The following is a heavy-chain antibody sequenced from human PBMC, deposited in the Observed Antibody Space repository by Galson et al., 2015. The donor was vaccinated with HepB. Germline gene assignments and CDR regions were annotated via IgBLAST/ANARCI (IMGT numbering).Heavy chain of an antibody. CDR1: GGSFSGYY. CDR3: ASRYRSSTSCYSKDDPYYFDY. CDR2: INHSGGT. D-gene: IGHD2-2*01. J-gene: IGHJ4*02. V-gene: IGHV4-34*01. Sequence: SETLSLTCAVYGGSFSGYYWSWIRQPPGKGLEWIGEINHSGGTNYNPSLKSRVTISVDTSKNQFSLKLSSVTAADTAVYYCASRYRSSTSCYSKDDPYYFDYWGQGTLV.